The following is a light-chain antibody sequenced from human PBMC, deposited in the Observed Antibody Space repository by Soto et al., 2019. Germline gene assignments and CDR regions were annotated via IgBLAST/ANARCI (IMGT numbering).Light chain of an antibody. Sequence: EIVLTQSPGTLSLSPGERATLSCRASQSVSSTYLAWYQHKPGQAPRLLIYGASTRATGIPDRFSGSGSGTEFTLTISSLQSEDFAVYYCQQYNNWPPWTFGQGTKVDIK. CDR3: QQYNNWPPWT. J-gene: IGKJ1*01. V-gene: IGKV3D-15*01. CDR2: GAS. CDR1: QSVSSTY.